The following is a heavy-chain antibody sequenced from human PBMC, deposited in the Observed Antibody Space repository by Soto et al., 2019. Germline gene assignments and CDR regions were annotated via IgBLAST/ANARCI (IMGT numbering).Heavy chain of an antibody. Sequence: EVQLVETGGDLIQPGGSLRLSCAASGFTVSSDSMTWVRQAPGKGLEWISIIYSDNNTDYADSVKGRFSISRDTSKNILYLQMNSLRAEDTAEYYCARLYSAMGVWGQGTTVTVSS. CDR1: GFTVSSDS. CDR2: IYSDNNT. CDR3: ARLYSAMGV. V-gene: IGHV3-53*02. J-gene: IGHJ6*02.